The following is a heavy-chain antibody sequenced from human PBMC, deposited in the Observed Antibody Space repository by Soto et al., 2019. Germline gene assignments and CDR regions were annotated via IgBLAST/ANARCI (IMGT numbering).Heavy chain of an antibody. CDR1: GGSISSSSYY. V-gene: IGHV4-39*01. CDR3: ARQEMYSSYYFDY. D-gene: IGHD6-19*01. Sequence: QLQLQESGPGLVKPSETLSLTCTVSGGSISSSSYYWGWIRQPPGKGLEWIGSIYYSGSTYYNPSLKSRVTISVDTSKNQFALKLSSETAADTAVYYCARQEMYSSYYFDYWGHGTLVTVSS. CDR2: IYYSGST. J-gene: IGHJ4*01.